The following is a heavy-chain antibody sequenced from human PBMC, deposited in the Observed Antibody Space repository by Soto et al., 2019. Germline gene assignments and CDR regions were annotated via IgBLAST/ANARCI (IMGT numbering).Heavy chain of an antibody. D-gene: IGHD6-19*01. V-gene: IGHV3-33*01. CDR3: ARDKGAVAASGLGLLDV. CDR1: GFTFSSYG. Sequence: QVQLVESGGGVVQPGRSLRLSCAASGFTFSSYGMHWVRQAPGKGLEWVAVIWYDGSNKYYADSVKGRFTISRDNSKNTLYLQMNSLRAEDTAVYYCARDKGAVAASGLGLLDVWGQGTTVTVSS. J-gene: IGHJ6*02. CDR2: IWYDGSNK.